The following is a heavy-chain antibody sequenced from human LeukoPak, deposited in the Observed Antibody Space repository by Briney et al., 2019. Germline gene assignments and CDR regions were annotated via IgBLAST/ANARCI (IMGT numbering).Heavy chain of an antibody. D-gene: IGHD3-10*01. Sequence: GGSLRLSCAASGFTFDDYAMPWVRQAPGKGLEWVSGISWNSGSIGYADSVKGRFTISRDNAKNSLYLQMNSLRAEDTALYYCAKSESGPYYYYSMDVWGQGTTVTVSS. J-gene: IGHJ6*02. CDR1: GFTFDDYA. CDR2: ISWNSGSI. CDR3: AKSESGPYYYYSMDV. V-gene: IGHV3-9*01.